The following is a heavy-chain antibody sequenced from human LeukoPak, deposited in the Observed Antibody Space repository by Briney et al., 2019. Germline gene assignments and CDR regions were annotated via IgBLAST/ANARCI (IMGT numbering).Heavy chain of an antibody. Sequence: ASVKVSCKASGYTFTGYYMHWVRQAPGQGLEWMGWINPNSGGTNYAQKFQGRVTMTRDTSINTVFMKLRRLTSDDTAVYYCASAGYFKPLDSWGQGTPVTVSS. V-gene: IGHV1-2*02. CDR3: ASAGYFKPLDS. CDR2: INPNSGGT. J-gene: IGHJ4*02. CDR1: GYTFTGYY. D-gene: IGHD2/OR15-2a*01.